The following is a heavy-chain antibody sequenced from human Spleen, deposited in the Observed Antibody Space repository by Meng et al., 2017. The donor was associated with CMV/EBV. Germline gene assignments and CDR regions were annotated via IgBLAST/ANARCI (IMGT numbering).Heavy chain of an antibody. CDR3: ARVRGYKAAAGTGGFDY. CDR2: INPNTGST. CDR1: GYTFNSYF. J-gene: IGHJ4*02. Sequence: ASVKVSCKASGYTFNSYFMHWVRQAPQQGLEWMGWINPNTGSTDFAQKFQGRVTMTRDTSISTAYLELSSLRSEDTAVYYCARVRGYKAAAGTGGFDYWGQGTLVTVSS. V-gene: IGHV1-2*02. D-gene: IGHD6-13*01.